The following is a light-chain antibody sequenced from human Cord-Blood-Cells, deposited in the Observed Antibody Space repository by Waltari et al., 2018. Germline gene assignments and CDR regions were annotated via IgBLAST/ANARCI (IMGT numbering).Light chain of an antibody. CDR1: QSVSSY. CDR2: EAS. J-gene: IGKJ4*01. V-gene: IGKV3-11*01. CDR3: QQRSNWPLT. Sequence: EIVLTQSPATLSLSPGERATIPCRASQSVSSYLAWYQQKPGQAPRLLIYEASNRATGIPARFSGSGSGTDFTLTISSLEPEDFAVYYCQQRSNWPLTFGGGTKVEIK.